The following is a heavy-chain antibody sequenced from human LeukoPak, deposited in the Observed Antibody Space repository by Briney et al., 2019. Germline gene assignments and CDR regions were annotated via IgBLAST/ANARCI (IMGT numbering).Heavy chain of an antibody. V-gene: IGHV6-1*01. CDR2: TYYRYKWYN. J-gene: IGHJ4*02. CDR3: ARGLLRYSFDY. D-gene: IGHD1-14*01. Sequence: PSQTLSLTCAISVDSVSIDSTAGNWIRQSPSRGLEWLGRTYYRYKWYNDYAVSVKSRITINPDTYKNQSSLQLNSVTHEDTAVYYCARGLLRYSFDYWGQGTLVTVSS. CDR1: VDSVSIDSTA.